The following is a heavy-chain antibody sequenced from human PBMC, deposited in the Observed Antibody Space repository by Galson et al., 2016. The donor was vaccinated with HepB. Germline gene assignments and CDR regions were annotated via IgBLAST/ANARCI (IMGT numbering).Heavy chain of an antibody. J-gene: IGHJ5*02. D-gene: IGHD1-26*01. CDR1: GDSISISGFY. CDR2: IDHSGST. Sequence: ETLSLTCTVSGDSISISGFYWGWIRQPPGRGLEWIGSIDHSGSTYYNPSLQSRVTISIDTSKNQFSLKVNSVTAADTAVYYCARSGIQYFWFDPWGQGTLVTVSS. CDR3: ARSGIQYFWFDP. V-gene: IGHV4-39*01.